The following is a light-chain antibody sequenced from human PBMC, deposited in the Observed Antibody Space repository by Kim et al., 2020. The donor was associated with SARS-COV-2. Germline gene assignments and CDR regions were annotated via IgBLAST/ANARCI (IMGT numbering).Light chain of an antibody. J-gene: IGKJ2*01. CDR1: QSISSN. CDR2: GAS. Sequence: SAGDNAPLSCRASQSISSNLAWYQQRPGQAPRLLIYGASNRATGIPARFSGTGSGTDFTLTISSLQSEDFAVYYCQQYDNWPPYTFGRGTTLEI. V-gene: IGKV3-15*01. CDR3: QQYDNWPPYT.